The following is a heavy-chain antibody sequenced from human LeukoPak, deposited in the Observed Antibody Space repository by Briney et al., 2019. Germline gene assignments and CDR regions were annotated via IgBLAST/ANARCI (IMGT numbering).Heavy chain of an antibody. D-gene: IGHD6-6*01. CDR1: GFTFSSYW. Sequence: PGGSLRLSCAASGFTFSSYWMSWVRQAPGKGLEWGANIKQDGSEQVYLYSVKGRSTISRDNAKNSLFLQMNTLRAEDTAVYYCARDPYSSTWSYGMDVWGQGTTVTVSS. CDR2: IKQDGSEQ. J-gene: IGHJ6*02. CDR3: ARDPYSSTWSYGMDV. V-gene: IGHV3-7*05.